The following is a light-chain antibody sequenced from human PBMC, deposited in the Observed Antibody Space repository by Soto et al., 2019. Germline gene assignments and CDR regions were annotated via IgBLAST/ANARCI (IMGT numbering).Light chain of an antibody. J-gene: IGKJ4*01. Sequence: DIHMTQSPSSLSASVGDRVTITCRASQSIRSYLNWYQQKPGKAPKLLIYGASSLQSGVPSRFSGSGSGTYFTLTISSLQPEDFATYSCQQSYSSPFTFGGGTKVEIK. CDR2: GAS. CDR3: QQSYSSPFT. CDR1: QSIRSY. V-gene: IGKV1-39*01.